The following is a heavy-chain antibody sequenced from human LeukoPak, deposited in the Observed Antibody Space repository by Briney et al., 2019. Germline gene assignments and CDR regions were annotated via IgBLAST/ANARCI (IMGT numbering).Heavy chain of an antibody. CDR2: ISSYNGNT. CDR3: AKPPFSSSPPTGFDY. CDR1: GYTFTAYG. V-gene: IGHV1-18*01. D-gene: IGHD6-6*01. Sequence: ASVKVSCKASGYTFTAYGISWVRQAPGQGLEWMGWISSYNGNTNYAQNLQGRVTMTTDTSTSTAYMELRSLRSDDTAVYYCAKPPFSSSPPTGFDYWGQGTLVTVSS. J-gene: IGHJ4*02.